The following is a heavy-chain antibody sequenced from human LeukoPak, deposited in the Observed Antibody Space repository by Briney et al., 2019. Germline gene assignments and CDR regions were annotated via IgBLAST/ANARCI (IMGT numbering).Heavy chain of an antibody. CDR2: ISSSGSTI. D-gene: IGHD2-2*01. Sequence: GGSLRLSCAASGFTFSDYYMSWIRQAPGKGLEWASYISSSGSTIYYADSVKGRFTISRDNAKNSLYLQMNSLRAEDTAVYYCARDLREGYCSSTSCYRGYYFDYWGQGTLVTVSS. V-gene: IGHV3-11*01. CDR1: GFTFSDYY. CDR3: ARDLREGYCSSTSCYRGYYFDY. J-gene: IGHJ4*02.